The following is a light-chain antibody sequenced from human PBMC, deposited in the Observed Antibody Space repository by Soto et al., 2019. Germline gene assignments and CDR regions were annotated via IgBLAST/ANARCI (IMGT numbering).Light chain of an antibody. Sequence: HSALTQPPSASGSPGQSVTISCTGTSSDVGGYNFVSWYQQQPGKAPKLLIYEVSKRPSGVPDRFSGSKSGYTASLTVSGLQAEDEADYYCSSYGGSNNLNWLFGGGTQLTVL. CDR1: SSDVGGYNF. J-gene: IGLJ3*02. V-gene: IGLV2-8*01. CDR2: EVS. CDR3: SSYGGSNNLNWL.